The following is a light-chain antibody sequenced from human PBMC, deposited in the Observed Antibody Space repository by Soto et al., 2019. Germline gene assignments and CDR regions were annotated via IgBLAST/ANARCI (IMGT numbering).Light chain of an antibody. CDR1: QDIKNY. J-gene: IGKJ5*01. V-gene: IGKV1-33*01. CDR2: DAS. CDR3: QKYGSIPIT. Sequence: DSPMTQSPSSLSASVGDRVTITCQASQDIKNYLNWYQQKPGKAPKLLIYDASNLETGVPSRFSGSGSGTDFTFTISSMQSEDIGTYYCQKYGSIPITFGQGTRLEMK.